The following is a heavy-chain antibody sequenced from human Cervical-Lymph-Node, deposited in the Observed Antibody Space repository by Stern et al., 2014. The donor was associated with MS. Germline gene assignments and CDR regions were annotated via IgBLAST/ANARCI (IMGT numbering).Heavy chain of an antibody. CDR2: ILRVFTTP. Sequence: VQLEESGAEVKKPGSSVKVSCKVSGGTFSSYAISWVRQAPGQGLEWMVWILRVFTTPNYAQRFQGRVTVTADESTSTVYMELSSLTSDDTAVYYCARETRSGYNFDYWGQGALVTVSS. D-gene: IGHD5-24*01. CDR1: GGTFSSYA. CDR3: ARETRSGYNFDY. V-gene: IGHV1-69*01. J-gene: IGHJ4*02.